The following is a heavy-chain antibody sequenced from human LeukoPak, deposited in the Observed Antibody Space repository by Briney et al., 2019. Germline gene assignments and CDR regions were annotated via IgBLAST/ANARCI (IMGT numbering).Heavy chain of an antibody. CDR3: ARDYYDSSGYFDYYYMDV. Sequence: GGSLRLSCAASGFTFSSCSMNWVRQAPGKGLEWVSSISSSSSYIYYADSVKGRFTISRDNAKNSLYLQMNSLRAEDTAVYYCARDYYDSSGYFDYYYMDVWGKGTTVTVSS. CDR2: ISSSSSYI. J-gene: IGHJ6*03. CDR1: GFTFSSCS. D-gene: IGHD3-22*01. V-gene: IGHV3-21*01.